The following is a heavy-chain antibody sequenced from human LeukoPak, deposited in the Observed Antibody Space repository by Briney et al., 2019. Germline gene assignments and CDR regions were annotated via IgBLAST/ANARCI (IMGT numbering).Heavy chain of an antibody. V-gene: IGHV3-64*01. Sequence: GGSLRLSCAASGFTFSSYAMHWVRQAPGKGLEYVSAISSNGGSTDYANSVKGRFTISRDNSKNTLYLQMGSLRAEDMAVYYCARPLRGYSYGSYGYWGQGTLVTVSS. CDR2: ISSNGGST. CDR1: GFTFSSYA. D-gene: IGHD5-18*01. CDR3: ARPLRGYSYGSYGY. J-gene: IGHJ4*02.